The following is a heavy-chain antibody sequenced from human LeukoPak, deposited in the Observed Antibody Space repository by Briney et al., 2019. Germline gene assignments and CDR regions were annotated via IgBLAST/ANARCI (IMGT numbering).Heavy chain of an antibody. Sequence: ASVKVSCKASGYTFTSYGISWVRQAPGQGLEWMGWISAYNGNTNYAQKLQGRVTMTTDTSTSTAYMELRSRRSDDTAVYYCATAIKYSSSWYGSDYWGQGTLVTVSS. V-gene: IGHV1-18*01. CDR2: ISAYNGNT. CDR1: GYTFTSYG. CDR3: ATAIKYSSSWYGSDY. D-gene: IGHD6-13*01. J-gene: IGHJ4*02.